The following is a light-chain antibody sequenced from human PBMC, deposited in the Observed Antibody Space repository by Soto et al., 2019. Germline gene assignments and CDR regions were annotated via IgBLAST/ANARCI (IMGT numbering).Light chain of an antibody. CDR3: HQYGSSPPT. CDR2: GAS. V-gene: IGKV3-20*01. Sequence: EIVLTQSPGTLSLSPGERATLSCRASRSVTNNYVAWYQRKPGQAPRLLIYGASSRATDIPGRFSGTGSGTDFSLTITRLEPEDFEVYYCHQYGSSPPTFGQGTKVEI. CDR1: RSVTNNY. J-gene: IGKJ1*01.